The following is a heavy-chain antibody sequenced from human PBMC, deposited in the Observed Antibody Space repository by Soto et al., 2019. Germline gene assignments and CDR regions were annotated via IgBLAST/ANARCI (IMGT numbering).Heavy chain of an antibody. Sequence: GGSLRLSCAASGFTFSSYAMSWVRQAPGKGLEWVSAISGSGGSTYYADSVKGRFTISRDNSKNTLYLQMNSLRAEDTAVYYCAKDEPETTVTYNWFDPWGQGTLVTVSS. CDR2: ISGSGGST. CDR1: GFTFSSYA. D-gene: IGHD4-17*01. V-gene: IGHV3-23*01. CDR3: AKDEPETTVTYNWFDP. J-gene: IGHJ5*02.